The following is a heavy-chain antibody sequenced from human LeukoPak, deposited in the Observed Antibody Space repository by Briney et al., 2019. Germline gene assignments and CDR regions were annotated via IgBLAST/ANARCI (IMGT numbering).Heavy chain of an antibody. CDR3: ARVRDGSGWYGDAFDI. Sequence: ASVKVSCKASGYTFTSYAMHWVRQAPGQRLEWMGWINAGSGNTKYSQKFQGRVTITRDTSASTAYMELSSLRSEDTAVYYCARVRDGSGWYGDAFDIWGQGTMVTVSS. V-gene: IGHV1-3*01. D-gene: IGHD6-19*01. CDR1: GYTFTSYA. J-gene: IGHJ3*02. CDR2: INAGSGNT.